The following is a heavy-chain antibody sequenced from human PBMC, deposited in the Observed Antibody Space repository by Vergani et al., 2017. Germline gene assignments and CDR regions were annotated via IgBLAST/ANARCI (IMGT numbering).Heavy chain of an antibody. J-gene: IGHJ5*02. Sequence: VQLVESGGGLVKPGGSLRLSCAASGFTFSNYGMHWVRQAPGKGLEWVTFIRYDGSNKYYADSVKGRFTISRDNSKNTLYLQMNSLRAEDTAVYYCARDWSPVYSRTPWFDPWGQGTLVTVSS. CDR3: ARDWSPVYSRTPWFDP. V-gene: IGHV3-30*02. CDR1: GFTFSNYG. CDR2: IRYDGSNK. D-gene: IGHD6-13*01.